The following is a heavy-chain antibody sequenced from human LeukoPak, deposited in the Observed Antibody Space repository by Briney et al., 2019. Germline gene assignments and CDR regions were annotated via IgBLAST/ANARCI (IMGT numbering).Heavy chain of an antibody. CDR2: ISHDSGVI. D-gene: IGHD2-15*01. CDR1: GFTFTDYA. V-gene: IGHV3-48*01. Sequence: PGGSLRLSCAASGFTFTDYAMNWVRQAPGKGLEWISYISHDSGVIYYADSVRGRFTISRDNAKNSLFLQMHSLRAEDTAVYYCVRDNPRCCGVVPANIDDYWGQGTLVTVSS. CDR3: VRDNPRCCGVVPANIDDY. J-gene: IGHJ4*02.